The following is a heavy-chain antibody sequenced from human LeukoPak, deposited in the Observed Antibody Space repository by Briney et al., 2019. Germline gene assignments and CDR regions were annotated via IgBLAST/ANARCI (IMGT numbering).Heavy chain of an antibody. D-gene: IGHD3-22*01. CDR2: IGGSGGST. Sequence: GGSLRLSCAASGFTFSSYAMSWVRQAPGKGLEWVSTIGGSGGSTYYADSVKGRFTISRDNSKNTLYLQMKSLSAEDTAVYYCAKGEFIGLYYDGTGYKSYFDYWGQGTLVTVSS. CDR3: AKGEFIGLYYDGTGYKSYFDY. V-gene: IGHV3-23*01. CDR1: GFTFSSYA. J-gene: IGHJ4*02.